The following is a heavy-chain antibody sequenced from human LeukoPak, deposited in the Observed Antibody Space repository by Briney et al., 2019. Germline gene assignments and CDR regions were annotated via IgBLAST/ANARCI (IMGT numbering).Heavy chain of an antibody. CDR1: GFTLSKIS. CDR3: ATGAIVFDY. Sequence: ASVRVSCKVSGFTLSKISIDWVRQAPGKGLEWMGRVGHEDGTTVHAQKFQGRFNMTVDTATDTAYMEMSSLTSGDTAIYYCATGAIVFDYWGQGTLVTVSS. J-gene: IGHJ4*02. CDR2: VGHEDGTT. D-gene: IGHD3-22*01. V-gene: IGHV1-24*01.